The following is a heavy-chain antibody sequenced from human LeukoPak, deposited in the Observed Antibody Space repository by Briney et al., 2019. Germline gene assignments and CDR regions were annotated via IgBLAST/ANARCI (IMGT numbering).Heavy chain of an antibody. CDR2: ISSSGSTI. V-gene: IGHV3-11*01. CDR3: ARADQKGYSSSWYYYGMDV. J-gene: IGHJ6*04. CDR1: GFTFSDYY. Sequence: GGSLRLSCAASGFTFSDYYMSWLRQAPGKGLEWVSYISSSGSTIYYADSVKGRFTISRDNAKNSLYLQMNSLRAEDTAVYYCARADQKGYSSSWYYYGMDVWGKGTTVTVSS. D-gene: IGHD6-13*01.